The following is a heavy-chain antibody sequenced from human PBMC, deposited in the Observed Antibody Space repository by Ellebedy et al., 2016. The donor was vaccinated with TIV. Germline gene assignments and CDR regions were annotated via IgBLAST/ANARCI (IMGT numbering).Heavy chain of an antibody. CDR3: ARPYYDFWSGYRLYFQH. CDR2: ISYDGSNK. V-gene: IGHV3-30-3*01. D-gene: IGHD3-3*01. Sequence: GESLKISXAASGFTFSSYAMSWVRQAPGKGLEWVAVISYDGSNKYYADSVKGRFTISRDNSKNTLYLQMNSLRAEDTAVYYCARPYYDFWSGYRLYFQHWGQGTLVTVSS. CDR1: GFTFSSYA. J-gene: IGHJ1*01.